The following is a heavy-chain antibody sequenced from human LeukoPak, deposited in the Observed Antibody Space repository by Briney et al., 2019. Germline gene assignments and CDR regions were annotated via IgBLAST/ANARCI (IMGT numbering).Heavy chain of an antibody. CDR1: GFTFSSYA. CDR3: AKHRPSRRFGEIVY. CDR2: ISGSGGST. V-gene: IGHV3-23*01. Sequence: GGSLRLSCAASGFTFSSYAMTWVRQAPGKGLEWVSAISGSGGSTYYADSVKGRFTISRDNSKNTLYLQMNSLRAEDTAVYYCAKHRPSRRFGEIVYWGQGTLVTVSS. D-gene: IGHD3-10*01. J-gene: IGHJ4*02.